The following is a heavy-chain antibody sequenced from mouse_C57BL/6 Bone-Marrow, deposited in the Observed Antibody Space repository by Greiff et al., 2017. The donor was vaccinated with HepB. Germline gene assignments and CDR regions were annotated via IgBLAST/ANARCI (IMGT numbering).Heavy chain of an antibody. CDR1: GYTFTSYG. CDR2: IYPRSGNT. V-gene: IGHV1-81*01. D-gene: IGHD2-2*01. J-gene: IGHJ1*03. Sequence: QVQLQQSGAELARPGASVKLSCKASGYTFTSYGISWVKQRTGQGLEWIGEIYPRSGNTYYNEKFKGKATLTADKSSSTAYMELRSLTSEDSAVYFCAREGMVTRGWYFDVWGTGTTVTVSS. CDR3: AREGMVTRGWYFDV.